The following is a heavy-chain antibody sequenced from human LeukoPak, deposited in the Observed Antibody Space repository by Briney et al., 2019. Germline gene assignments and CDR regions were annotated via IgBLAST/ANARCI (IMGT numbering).Heavy chain of an antibody. CDR2: IDLSGSTL. CDR1: GFTLSSYT. V-gene: IGHV3-48*04. J-gene: IGHJ5*02. Sequence: PGGSLRLSCAASGFTLSSYTMNWVRQAPGKRLEWVSYIDLSGSTLYYVDSVKGRFTISRDNAKNSLYLQMNSLRAEDTAVYCCARGPPLFDPWGQGTLVAVSS. CDR3: ARGPPLFDP.